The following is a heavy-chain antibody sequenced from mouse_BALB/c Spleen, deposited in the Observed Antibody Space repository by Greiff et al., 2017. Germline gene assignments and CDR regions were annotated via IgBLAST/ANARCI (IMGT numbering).Heavy chain of an antibody. V-gene: IGHV8-12*01. D-gene: IGHD2-12*01. CDR3: ARSLYDGGAWFAY. J-gene: IGHJ3*01. CDR2: IYWDDDK. CDR1: GFSLSTSGMG. Sequence: QVTLKESGPGILQPSQTLSLTCSFSGFSLSTSGMGVSWIRQPSGKGLEWLAHIYWDDDKRYNPSLKSRLTISKDTSRNQVFLKITSVDTADTATYYCARSLYDGGAWFAYWGQGTLVTVSA.